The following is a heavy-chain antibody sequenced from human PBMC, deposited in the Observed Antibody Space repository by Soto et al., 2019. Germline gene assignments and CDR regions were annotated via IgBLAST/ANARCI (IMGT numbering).Heavy chain of an antibody. V-gene: IGHV4-34*01. CDR1: GGSFSGYY. CDR3: ARSRGITGTRRGFDY. Sequence: QVQLQQWGAGLLKPSETLSLTCAVYGGSFSGYYWSWIRQPPGKGLEWIGEINHSGSTNYNPSLKSRVTISVDTSKNQFSLKLSSVTAADTAVYYCARSRGITGTRRGFDYWGQGTLVTVSS. CDR2: INHSGST. D-gene: IGHD1-20*01. J-gene: IGHJ4*02.